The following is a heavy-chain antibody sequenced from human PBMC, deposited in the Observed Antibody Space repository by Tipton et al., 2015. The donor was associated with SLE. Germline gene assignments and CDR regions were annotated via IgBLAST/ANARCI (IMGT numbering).Heavy chain of an antibody. J-gene: IGHJ5*01. D-gene: IGHD2-2*01. CDR3: ARDPASVDS. Sequence: TLSLTCTVSGYSISSGFYWGWIRQPPTKGLEWLGTTYHTGSTYYSPSLESRVTISVDTSKTQFSRKLSSVTAADTAVYYCARDPASVDSWGQGTLVTVSS. V-gene: IGHV4-38-2*02. CDR2: TYHTGST. CDR1: GYSISSGFY.